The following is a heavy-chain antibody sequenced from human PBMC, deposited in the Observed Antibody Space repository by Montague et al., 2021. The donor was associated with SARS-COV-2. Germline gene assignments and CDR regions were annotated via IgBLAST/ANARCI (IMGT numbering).Heavy chain of an antibody. CDR3: ARVGSSGSGEY. V-gene: IGHV4-34*01. CDR1: GGSFSGYY. Sequence: SETLSLTCAVYGGSFSGYYWSWIRQPPGQGLEWIGEINHSGSANYNPSLQGRVPISVDTARNQFSLKLLSVTVADTAFYYCARVGSSGSGEYWGQGILVSVSS. CDR2: INHSGSA. D-gene: IGHD3-22*01. J-gene: IGHJ4*02.